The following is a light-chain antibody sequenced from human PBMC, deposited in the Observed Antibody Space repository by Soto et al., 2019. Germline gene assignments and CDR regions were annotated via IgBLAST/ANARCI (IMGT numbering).Light chain of an antibody. CDR3: QTWSSGTVL. J-gene: IGLJ2*01. Sequence: QHVLTQSPSASASLGASVKLTCTLSSGHSSYAIAWHQQQPEKGPRYLMKLNSDGSHSKGDGIPDRFSGSSSGAERYLTISSLQSEDEADYYCQTWSSGTVLFGGGTKLTVL. CDR2: LNSDGSH. V-gene: IGLV4-69*01. CDR1: SGHSSYA.